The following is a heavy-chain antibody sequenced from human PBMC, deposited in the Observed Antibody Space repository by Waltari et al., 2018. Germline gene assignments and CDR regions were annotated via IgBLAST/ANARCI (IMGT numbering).Heavy chain of an antibody. Sequence: EVYLVESGGGLVQPGGSLRLSCAASGFNFNSYEMNWVRQPPGKGLEWVSYSRSSASPIDYADSVKGRFTISRDNAKNSVYLQMNSLRAEDTALYYCARRGIGISGMDVWGQGTTVTVAS. J-gene: IGHJ6*02. CDR3: ARRGIGISGMDV. CDR1: GFNFNSYE. D-gene: IGHD3-16*01. V-gene: IGHV3-48*03. CDR2: SRSSASPI.